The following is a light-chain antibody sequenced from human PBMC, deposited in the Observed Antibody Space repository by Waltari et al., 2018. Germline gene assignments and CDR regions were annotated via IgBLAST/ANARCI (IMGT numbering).Light chain of an antibody. Sequence: DIQMTQSPSSLSASVGDRVTITCQASQDISNYLNWYQQKPGKAPKLLIYDASNLETGVTSRFSGSGSGTDFTFTISSLQPEVIATYYCQQYDNLPRTFGGGTKVEIK. CDR3: QQYDNLPRT. V-gene: IGKV1-33*01. CDR2: DAS. CDR1: QDISNY. J-gene: IGKJ4*01.